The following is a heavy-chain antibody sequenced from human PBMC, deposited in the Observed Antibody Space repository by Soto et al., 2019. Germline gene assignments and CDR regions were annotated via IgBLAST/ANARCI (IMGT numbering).Heavy chain of an antibody. J-gene: IGHJ2*01. V-gene: IGHV3-23*01. CDR2: IHGSGAIT. Sequence: EVQVLQSGGGLVQPGGSLRLSCAASGLTFSSFAMSWVRQAPGKGLEWVATIHGSGAITNYADSVRGRFTISRDNSKHTMYLQLNTLRVEDTAVYYCAKDKGPGSYTNWCFDVWGRGTLVTVSS. D-gene: IGHD3-10*01. CDR3: AKDKGPGSYTNWCFDV. CDR1: GLTFSSFA.